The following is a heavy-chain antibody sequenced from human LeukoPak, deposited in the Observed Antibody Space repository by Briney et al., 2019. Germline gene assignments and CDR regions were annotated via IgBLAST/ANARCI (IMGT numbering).Heavy chain of an antibody. V-gene: IGHV4-39*07. J-gene: IGHJ4*02. D-gene: IGHD3-10*01. Sequence: ASETLSLTCTVSGGSISSSSYYWGWIRQPPGKGLEWIGSIYYSGSTYYNPSLKSRVTISVDTSKNQFSLRLSSVTAADTAVYYCARDQDYYGSGSYGPDYWGQGTLVTVSS. CDR3: ARDQDYYGSGSYGPDY. CDR1: GGSISSSSYY. CDR2: IYYSGST.